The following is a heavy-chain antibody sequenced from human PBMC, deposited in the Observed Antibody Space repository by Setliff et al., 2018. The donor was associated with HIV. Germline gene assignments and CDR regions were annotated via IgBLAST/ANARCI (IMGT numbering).Heavy chain of an antibody. CDR2: IYSNDDD. CDR1: GSSFSTSGVG. Sequence: SGPTLVNPTQTLTLTCTFSGSSFSTSGVGVGWVRQPPGKALEWLAVIYSNDDDRYNPSLKSRLTITKDTSKNQVLLTMTSLDPLDTATYYCARITTIRCPTLVDFWGPGTLVTVS. D-gene: IGHD4-17*01. CDR3: ARITTIRCPTLVDF. V-gene: IGHV2-5*01. J-gene: IGHJ4*02.